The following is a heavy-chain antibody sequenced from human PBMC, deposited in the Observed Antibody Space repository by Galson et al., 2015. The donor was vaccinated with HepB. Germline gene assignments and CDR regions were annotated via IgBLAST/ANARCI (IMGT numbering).Heavy chain of an antibody. J-gene: IGHJ3*01. CDR3: AIVSTQPPFDL. V-gene: IGHV1-69*04. CDR2: IIPLSGIA. CDR1: GGSFSTYG. Sequence: SVKVSCKASGGSFSTYGLSWVRQAPGQGHEWMGRIIPLSGIANYTQKFQDRVTISADQSTSTAYMELNSLRSEDTAIYYCAIVSTQPPFDLWGQGTKVVVSS.